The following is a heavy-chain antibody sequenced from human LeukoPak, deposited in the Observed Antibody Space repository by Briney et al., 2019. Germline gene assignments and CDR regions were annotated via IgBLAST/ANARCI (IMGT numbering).Heavy chain of an antibody. CDR2: ISAYNGNT. CDR1: GYTFTSYG. D-gene: IGHD3-3*01. V-gene: IGHV1-18*01. CDR3: ARDQYDFWSGPGGDYYYYMDV. Sequence: RASVKVFCKASGYTFTSYGISWVRQAPGQGLEWMGWISAYNGNTNYAQQLQGRVTMTTDTSTSTAYMELRSLRSDDTAVYYCARDQYDFWSGPGGDYYYYMDVWGKGTTVTVSS. J-gene: IGHJ6*03.